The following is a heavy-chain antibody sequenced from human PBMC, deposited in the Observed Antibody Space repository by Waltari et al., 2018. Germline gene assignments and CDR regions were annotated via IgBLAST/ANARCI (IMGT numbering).Heavy chain of an antibody. V-gene: IGHV5-51*01. CDR3: ASGRRSGDY. CDR2: IYPGDSYT. D-gene: IGHD2-15*01. Sequence: EVQLVQSGAEVKKPGESMKMHCQGSGYSFNSYWIGWVRHMTGHGREWMGIIYPGDSYTSYSPSFQGQVTISADKSISTAYLQWSSLKASDTAMYYCASGRRSGDYWGQGTLVTVSS. CDR1: GYSFNSYW. J-gene: IGHJ4*02.